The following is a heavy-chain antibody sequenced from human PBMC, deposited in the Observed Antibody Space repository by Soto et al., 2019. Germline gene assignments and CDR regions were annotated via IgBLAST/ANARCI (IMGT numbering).Heavy chain of an antibody. Sequence: SETLSLTCAVCGGSFSGYYWSWIRQPPGRGLEWIGEINHSGSTNYNPSLKSRVTISVDTSKNQFSLKLSSVTAADTAVYYCARLGGYYDSSGSDSWGQGTLVTVSS. D-gene: IGHD3-22*01. J-gene: IGHJ4*02. CDR1: GGSFSGYY. CDR3: ARLGGYYDSSGSDS. CDR2: INHSGST. V-gene: IGHV4-34*01.